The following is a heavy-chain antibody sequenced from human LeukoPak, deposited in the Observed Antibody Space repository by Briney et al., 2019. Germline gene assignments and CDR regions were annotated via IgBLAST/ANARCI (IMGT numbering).Heavy chain of an antibody. CDR3: AKKGFGYNIGGSYFDH. D-gene: IGHD5-18*01. Sequence: PGGSLRHSCAAPGFTFRNSDMYWVRQAPGKGLEWVASTQFGGSKRFHADSVKGRFTVSRDNSNNTLHLQMNNLRADDTAVYYFAKKGFGYNIGGSYFDHWGQGTLVAVSS. CDR2: TQFGGSKR. J-gene: IGHJ4*02. CDR1: GFTFRNSD. V-gene: IGHV3-30*02.